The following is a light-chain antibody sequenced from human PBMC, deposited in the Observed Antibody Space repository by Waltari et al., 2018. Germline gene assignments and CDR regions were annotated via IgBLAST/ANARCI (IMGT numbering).Light chain of an antibody. Sequence: EIVFTQSPATLSLSPGATATLSCRASQSVGSYLAWYQQKPGQPPRLLIYDASNRATGVPARFRGSGSGTDFTLTISSLEAEDFAVYYCQQRSNWTPHTFGQGARLEIK. CDR2: DAS. V-gene: IGKV3-11*01. CDR3: QQRSNWTPHT. J-gene: IGKJ2*01. CDR1: QSVGSY.